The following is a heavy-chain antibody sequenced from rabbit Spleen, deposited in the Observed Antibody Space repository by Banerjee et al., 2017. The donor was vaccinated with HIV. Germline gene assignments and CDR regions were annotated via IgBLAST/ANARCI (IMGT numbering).Heavy chain of an antibody. J-gene: IGHJ4*01. CDR1: GFSFSDRDV. D-gene: IGHD2-1*01. V-gene: IGHV1S45*01. CDR3: ARDLVGVIGWNFYL. Sequence: QEQLEESGGDLVKPEGSLTLTCKASGFSFSDRDVMCWVRQAPGKGLQWIACINASTGKPVYATWASGRFTISRTSSTTVTLHMTSLTAADRATYFCARDLVGVIGWNFYLWGQGTLVTVS. CDR2: INASTGKP.